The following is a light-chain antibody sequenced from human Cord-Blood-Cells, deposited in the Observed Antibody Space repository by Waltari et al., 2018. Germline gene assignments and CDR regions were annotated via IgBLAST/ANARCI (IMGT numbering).Light chain of an antibody. J-gene: IGLJ3*02. V-gene: IGLV2-14*01. Sequence: QSALTQPASVSGSPGQSITISCPGTSSDVGGYTYVSWYQQHPGKAPKLMIYDVSKRPSGVSNRFSGAKSGSTASLTISGLQAEHEADYYCSSYTSSSTWVFGGGTKLTVL. CDR1: SSDVGGYTY. CDR3: SSYTSSSTWV. CDR2: DVS.